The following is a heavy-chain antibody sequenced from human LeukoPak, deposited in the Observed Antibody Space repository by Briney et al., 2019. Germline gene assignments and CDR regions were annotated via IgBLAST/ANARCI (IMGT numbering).Heavy chain of an antibody. CDR2: IWYDGSNK. V-gene: IGHV3-33*01. J-gene: IGHJ6*02. CDR3: ARRAIVKEGSYYCYGMDV. CDR1: GFTFSSYG. D-gene: IGHD1-26*01. Sequence: GGSLRLSCAASGFTFSSYGMHWVRQAPGKGLEWVAVIWYDGSNKDYADSVKGRFTISRDNSKNTLYLQMNSLRVEDTAMYYCARRAIVKEGSYYCYGMDVWGQGTTVTVSS.